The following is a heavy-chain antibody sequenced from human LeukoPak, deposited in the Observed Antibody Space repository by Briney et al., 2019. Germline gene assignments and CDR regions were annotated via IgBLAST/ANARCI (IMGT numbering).Heavy chain of an antibody. Sequence: AGGSLRLSCAASGFTFSSYSMNWVRQAPGKGLEWVSSISSSSSYIYYADSVKGRFTISRDNAKNSLYLQMNSLRAEDTAVYYCARENYYGSGSYYNDLDYWGQGTLVTVSS. CDR1: GFTFSSYS. J-gene: IGHJ4*02. D-gene: IGHD3-10*01. CDR3: ARENYYGSGSYYNDLDY. CDR2: ISSSSSYI. V-gene: IGHV3-21*01.